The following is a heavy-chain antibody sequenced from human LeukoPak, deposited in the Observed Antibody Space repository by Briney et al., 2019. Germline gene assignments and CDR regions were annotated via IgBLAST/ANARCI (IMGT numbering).Heavy chain of an antibody. Sequence: ASVKVSCKASGYTFTSYGISWVRQAPGQGLEWMGWISAYNGNTNYAQKLQGRVTMTTDTSTSTAYMELRSLRSDDTAVYYCARDRGDIVVVVAAYFDYWGQGTLVTVSS. CDR1: GYTFTSYG. J-gene: IGHJ4*02. D-gene: IGHD2-15*01. CDR3: ARDRGDIVVVVAAYFDY. CDR2: ISAYNGNT. V-gene: IGHV1-18*01.